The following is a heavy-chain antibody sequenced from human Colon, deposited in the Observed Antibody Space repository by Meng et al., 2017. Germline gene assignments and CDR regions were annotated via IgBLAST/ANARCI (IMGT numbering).Heavy chain of an antibody. V-gene: IGHV1-2*02. CDR1: GYSFSDCY. D-gene: IGHD2-15*01. CDR3: ARSTPSLDY. CDR2: IVPNSGDT. Sequence: QGQLMQSGSEVKRPGASVKVSCKASGYSFSDCYIHWVRQAPGQGLEWMGWIVPNSGDTNYAQKFQGRVTMTRDTSISTTYMELIRLTSDDTAVYYCARSTPSLDYWGQGTLVTVSS. J-gene: IGHJ4*02.